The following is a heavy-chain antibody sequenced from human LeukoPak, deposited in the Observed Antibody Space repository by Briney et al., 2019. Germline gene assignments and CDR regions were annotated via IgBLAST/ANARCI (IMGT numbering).Heavy chain of an antibody. CDR3: TAMDSY. J-gene: IGHJ4*02. V-gene: IGHV3-30*03. CDR1: GVTLSSYA. D-gene: IGHD5-18*01. CDR2: ISYDGGNK. Sequence: GGSLRLSCAASGVTLSSYAMHWVRQAPGKGLEWVAVISYDGGNKYYADSLKGRFTISRDNSKNTLYLQMNSLRAEDTAVYYCTAMDSYWGQGTLVTVSS.